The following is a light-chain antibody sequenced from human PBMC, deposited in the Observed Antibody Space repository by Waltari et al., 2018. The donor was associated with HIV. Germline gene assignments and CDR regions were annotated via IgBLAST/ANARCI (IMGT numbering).Light chain of an antibody. J-gene: IGLJ1*01. CDR2: EVN. Sequence: HSALTQPASVSGSPGQTVTISCSGTSSAVGGFTSVSWYQQHPGKAPKLMIYEVNNRPSRISSRFSGSKSGNTAYLTISGLQAEDEADYYCSSFSSGNSLEVFGTGTKVTFL. CDR1: SSAVGGFTS. CDR3: SSFSSGNSLEV. V-gene: IGLV2-14*01.